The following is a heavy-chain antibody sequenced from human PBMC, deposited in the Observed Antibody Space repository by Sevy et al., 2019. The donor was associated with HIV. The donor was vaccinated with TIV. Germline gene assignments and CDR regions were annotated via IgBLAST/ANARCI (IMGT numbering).Heavy chain of an antibody. D-gene: IGHD1-26*01. CDR3: ARARMKGATAFDAFDI. J-gene: IGHJ3*02. V-gene: IGHV1-69*13. Sequence: ASVKVSCKASGGTFSSYAISWVRQAPGQGLEWMGGIIPIFGTANYAQKFQGRVTITADESTSTAYMELSSLRSEDTAVYYCARARMKGATAFDAFDIWGQGTMVTVSS. CDR2: IIPIFGTA. CDR1: GGTFSSYA.